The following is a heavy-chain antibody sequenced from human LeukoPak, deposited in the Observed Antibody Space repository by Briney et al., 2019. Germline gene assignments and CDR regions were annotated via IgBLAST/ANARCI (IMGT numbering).Heavy chain of an antibody. CDR2: IYYSGST. CDR1: GGSVSSGSYY. J-gene: IGHJ4*02. Sequence: SSETLSLTCTVSGGSVSSGSYYWSWIRQPPGKGLEWIGYIYYSGSTNYNPSLKSRVTISVDTSKNQFSLKLSSVTAADTAVYYCAREDYDFWSGTYYWGQGTLVTVSS. CDR3: AREDYDFWSGTYY. D-gene: IGHD3-3*01. V-gene: IGHV4-61*01.